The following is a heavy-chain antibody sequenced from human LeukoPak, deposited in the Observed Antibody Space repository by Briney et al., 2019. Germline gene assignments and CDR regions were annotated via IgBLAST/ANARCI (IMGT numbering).Heavy chain of an antibody. V-gene: IGHV3-30*02. CDR2: IRYDGSNK. J-gene: IGHJ6*03. Sequence: GGSLRLSCAASGFTFSSYGMHWVRQAPGKGLEWVAFIRYDGSNKYYADSVKGRFTISRDNSKNTLYLQMNSLRAEDTAVYYCAKPIAAAGTDYYYMDVWGKGTTVTVSS. D-gene: IGHD6-13*01. CDR1: GFTFSSYG. CDR3: AKPIAAAGTDYYYMDV.